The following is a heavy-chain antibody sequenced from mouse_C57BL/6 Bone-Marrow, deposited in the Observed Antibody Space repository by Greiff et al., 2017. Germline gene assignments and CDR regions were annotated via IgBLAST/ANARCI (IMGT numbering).Heavy chain of an antibody. D-gene: IGHD1-1*01. V-gene: IGHV14-2*01. Sequence: DVHLVESGAELVKPGASVKLSCTASGFNIKDYYMHWVKQRTEQGLEWIGRIDPEDGETKYAPKFQGKATITADTSSNTAYLQLSSLTSEDTAVYYCASCRLLRYYYAMDYWGQGTSVTVSS. CDR2: IDPEDGET. J-gene: IGHJ4*01. CDR3: ASCRLLRYYYAMDY. CDR1: GFNIKDYY.